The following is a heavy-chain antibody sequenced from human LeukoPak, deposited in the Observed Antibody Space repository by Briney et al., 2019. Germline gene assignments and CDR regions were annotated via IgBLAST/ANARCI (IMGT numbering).Heavy chain of an antibody. J-gene: IGHJ5*02. CDR3: ARADRLHGGPYLIGP. D-gene: IGHD2-21*01. Sequence: ASVKVSCKTSGYSFTDYYMHWVRQAPGQGLEWMGWINPNSGGTSSAQKFKGRVTMTRDTSITTVYMEVRWLTSYDTAVYYCARADRLHGGPYLIGPWGQGTLVTVSS. V-gene: IGHV1-2*02. CDR1: GYSFTDYY. CDR2: INPNSGGT.